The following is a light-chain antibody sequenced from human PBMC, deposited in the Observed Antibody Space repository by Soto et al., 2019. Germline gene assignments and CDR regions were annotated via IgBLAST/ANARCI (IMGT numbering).Light chain of an antibody. J-gene: IGLJ1*01. CDR1: SSDVGGYKY. V-gene: IGLV2-11*01. CDR3: CSHAGSYTYV. Sequence: QSVLTQPRSVSGSPGQSVTISCTGTSSDVGGYKYVSWYQQHPGKAPKVMIYDVSKRPSGVPDRFSGSKSGNTASLTISGLQADDEADYYCCSHAGSYTYVFGTGTKLTVL. CDR2: DVS.